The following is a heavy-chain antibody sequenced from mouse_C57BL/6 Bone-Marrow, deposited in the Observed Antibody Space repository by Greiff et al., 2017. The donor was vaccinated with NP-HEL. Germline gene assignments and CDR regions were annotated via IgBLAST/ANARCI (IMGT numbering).Heavy chain of an antibody. J-gene: IGHJ2*01. CDR2: ISSGSSTI. Sequence: EVKLMESGGGLVKPGGSLKLSCAASGFTFSDYGMHWVRQAPEKGLEWVAYISSGSSTIYYADTVKGRFTISRDNAKNTQFLQMTSLRSEDTAMYYCARGVGLYFDYWGQGTTLTVSS. CDR1: GFTFSDYG. V-gene: IGHV5-17*01. D-gene: IGHD1-1*01. CDR3: ARGVGLYFDY.